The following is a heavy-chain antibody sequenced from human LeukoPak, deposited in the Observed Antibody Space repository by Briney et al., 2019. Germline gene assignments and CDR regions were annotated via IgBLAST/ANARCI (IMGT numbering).Heavy chain of an antibody. Sequence: SETLSLTCTVSGGSISRYYWSWIRQPPGKGLEWLGYIYYTGSTNYNPSLKSRVTMSVDTSKNQFSLKLSSVTAADTAVYYCARIGGSRTIDYWGQGTLVTVSS. CDR2: IYYTGST. CDR3: ARIGGSRTIDY. CDR1: GGSISRYY. J-gene: IGHJ4*02. D-gene: IGHD1-26*01. V-gene: IGHV4-59*12.